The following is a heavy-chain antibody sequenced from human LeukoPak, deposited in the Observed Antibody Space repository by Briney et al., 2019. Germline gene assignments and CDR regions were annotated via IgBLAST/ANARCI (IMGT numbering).Heavy chain of an antibody. Sequence: GGSLRLSCAASGFTVNIYGMHWVRQAPGKGLEWVAVISPDGSSENYADSVRGRFTISRDNAKKTLYLQLNSLRPEDTAVYYCARCIVVIPVVRGGGYYGMDVWGQGTTVTVSS. CDR1: GFTVNIYG. D-gene: IGHD2-2*01. CDR2: ISPDGSSE. V-gene: IGHV3-30*19. J-gene: IGHJ6*02. CDR3: ARCIVVIPVVRGGGYYGMDV.